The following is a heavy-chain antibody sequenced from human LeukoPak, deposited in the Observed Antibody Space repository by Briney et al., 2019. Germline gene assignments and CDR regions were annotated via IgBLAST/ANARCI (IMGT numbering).Heavy chain of an antibody. CDR2: ISGFGGST. Sequence: GGSLRLSCAASGFIFDNYAMNWVRQAPGKGLEWLTGISGFGGSTYYAASAKGRFTISRDNSGNTLFLQLNNLRVEDTAVYYCARRGGSSWSSFDYWGQGSLVTASS. V-gene: IGHV3-23*01. D-gene: IGHD6-13*01. CDR1: GFIFDNYA. CDR3: ARRGGSSWSSFDY. J-gene: IGHJ4*02.